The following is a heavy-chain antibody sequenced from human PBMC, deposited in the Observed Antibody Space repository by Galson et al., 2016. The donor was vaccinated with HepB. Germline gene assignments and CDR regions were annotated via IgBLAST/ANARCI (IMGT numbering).Heavy chain of an antibody. J-gene: IGHJ5*02. D-gene: IGHD2/OR15-2a*01. V-gene: IGHV6-1*01. CDR2: TYYRSKWYN. CDR3: ARVRCSTFRCQNWFDP. Sequence: CAISGDSVSSNSAAWTWIRQSPLRGLEWLGRTYYRSKWYNDYAMSVKSRISIHPDTSKNQFSLQLNSVTPEDTAVYYCARVRCSTFRCQNWFDPWGQGTLVPVSS. CDR1: GDSVSSNSAA.